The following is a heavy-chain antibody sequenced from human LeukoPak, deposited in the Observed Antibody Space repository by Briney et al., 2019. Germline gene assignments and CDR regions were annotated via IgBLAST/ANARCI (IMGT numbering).Heavy chain of an antibody. CDR3: ARGRGGYSYEWPFDY. D-gene: IGHD5-18*01. J-gene: IGHJ4*02. CDR2: IYYSGST. CDR1: GGSISSSSYY. V-gene: IGHV4-39*01. Sequence: SETLSLTCTVSGGSISSSSYYWGWLRQPPGKGLEWIGSIYYSGSTYYNPSLKSRVTISVDTSKNQFSLKLSSVTAADTAVYYCARGRGGYSYEWPFDYWGQETLVTVSS.